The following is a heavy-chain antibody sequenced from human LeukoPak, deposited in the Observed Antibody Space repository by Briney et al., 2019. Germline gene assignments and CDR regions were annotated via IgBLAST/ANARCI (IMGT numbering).Heavy chain of an antibody. CDR2: ISYDGSNK. J-gene: IGHJ4*02. CDR1: GLTFSNYG. Sequence: PGGSLRLSCAASGLTFSNYGMHWVRQAPGKGLEWVAVISYDGSNKYYADSVKGRFTISRDNSKNTLYLQMNSLRAEDTAVYYCARGGDGYNCDYWGQGTLVTVSS. V-gene: IGHV3-30*03. D-gene: IGHD5-24*01. CDR3: ARGGDGYNCDY.